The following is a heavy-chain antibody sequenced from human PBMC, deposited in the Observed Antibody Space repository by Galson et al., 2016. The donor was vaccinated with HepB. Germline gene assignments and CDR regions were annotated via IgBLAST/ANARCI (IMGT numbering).Heavy chain of an antibody. J-gene: IGHJ4*02. D-gene: IGHD1-26*01. Sequence: SISSYYWSWIRQPPGKGLEWIGYIYYSGSSNYNPSLKCRVTISVDTSKNQFSLNLTSVTAADTAVYYCARLGVVGAKYDYWGQGTLVTVSS. V-gene: IGHV4-59*01. CDR3: ARLGVVGAKYDY. CDR1: SISSYY. CDR2: IYYSGSS.